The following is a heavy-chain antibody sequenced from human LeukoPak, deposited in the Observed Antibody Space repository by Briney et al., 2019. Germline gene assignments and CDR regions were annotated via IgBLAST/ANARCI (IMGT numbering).Heavy chain of an antibody. CDR2: MNPNSGNT. Sequence: ASVKVSCKASGGTFSSYAINWVRQATGQGLEWMGWMNPNSGNTGYAQKFQGRVTMTRNTSISTAYMELSSLRSEDTAVYYCARLSWFGELAPLDVWGQGTTVTVSS. D-gene: IGHD3-10*01. J-gene: IGHJ6*02. CDR3: ARLSWFGELAPLDV. CDR1: GGTFSSYA. V-gene: IGHV1-8*02.